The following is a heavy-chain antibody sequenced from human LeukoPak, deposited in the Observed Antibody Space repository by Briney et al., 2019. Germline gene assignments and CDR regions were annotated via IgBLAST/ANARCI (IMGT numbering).Heavy chain of an antibody. D-gene: IGHD4-11*01. CDR2: INPNSGGT. V-gene: IGHV1-2*02. CDR3: ARDHAHDYSTLVVDY. CDR1: GYTFTDYY. Sequence: ASVKVSCKASGYTFTDYYIHWVRQAPGQGLEWMGWINPNSGGTNYAQKFQGRVTMTRDTSISTAYMEVSRLRSDDTAVYYCARDHAHDYSTLVVDYWGQGTLVTVSS. J-gene: IGHJ4*02.